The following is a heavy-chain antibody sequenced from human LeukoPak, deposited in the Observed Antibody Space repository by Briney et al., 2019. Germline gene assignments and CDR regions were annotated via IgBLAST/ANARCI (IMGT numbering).Heavy chain of an antibody. CDR1: GFSLNNFG. V-gene: IGHV3-33*01. CDR3: ARDRDFNFDY. Sequence: PGGSLRLSCAASGFSLNNFGVHWVRQAPGKGLEWVAVISRDGTFQNYADSVKGGFIISRDTSKNILYLEMNSLRAEDTALFYCARDRDFNFDYWGQGTLVTVSS. CDR2: ISRDGTFQ. D-gene: IGHD3-9*01. J-gene: IGHJ4*02.